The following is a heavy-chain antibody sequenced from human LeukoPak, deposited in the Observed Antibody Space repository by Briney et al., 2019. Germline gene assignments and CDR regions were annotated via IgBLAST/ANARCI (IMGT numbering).Heavy chain of an antibody. Sequence: GGSLRLSCAASGFTFSYFWMGWARQGPEKGLQWVASINRDGSEKHPVDSVKGRFTISRDNAKNSVFLEMSSLRVEDTAVYYCVRDVELWGQGTLVTVSS. CDR3: VRDVEL. D-gene: IGHD1-1*01. J-gene: IGHJ4*02. V-gene: IGHV3-7*01. CDR2: INRDGSEK. CDR1: GFTFSYFW.